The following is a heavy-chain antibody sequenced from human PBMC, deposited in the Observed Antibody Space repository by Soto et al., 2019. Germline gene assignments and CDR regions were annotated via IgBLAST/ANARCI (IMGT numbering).Heavy chain of an antibody. J-gene: IGHJ6*02. V-gene: IGHV1-2*06. D-gene: IGHD3-22*01. Sequence: ASVKVSCKTSGYTFTNYYLNWVRQAPGQGLEWMGRINPNSGDTTFAQKFQGRVTMTRDTSTSTAYMQLRRLRSDDTAVYYCARDWYYYDSIGYSKPVWYYFYGMDVWG. CDR1: GYTFTNYY. CDR3: ARDWYYYDSIGYSKPVWYYFYGMDV. CDR2: INPNSGDT.